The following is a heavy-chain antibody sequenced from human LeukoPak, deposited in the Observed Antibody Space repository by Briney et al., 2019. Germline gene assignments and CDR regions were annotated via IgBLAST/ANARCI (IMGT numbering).Heavy chain of an antibody. CDR2: AYSGVNA. D-gene: IGHD1-26*01. V-gene: IGHV4-4*07. J-gene: IGHJ6*03. CDR3: AREKSGTLTRAYYYIDV. Sequence: SETLSLTCTVSGDSMHSYYRSWTRQSPEKGLEWIGRAYSGVNAYYSPSLQSRVTISVDKSNNQFSLDLTSVTAADTALYYCAREKSGTLTRAYYYIDVWGKGITVTVSS. CDR1: GDSMHSYY.